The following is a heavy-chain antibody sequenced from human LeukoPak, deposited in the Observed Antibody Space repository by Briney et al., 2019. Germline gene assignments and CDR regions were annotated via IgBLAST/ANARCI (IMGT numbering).Heavy chain of an antibody. J-gene: IGHJ4*02. D-gene: IGHD3-10*01. CDR3: ARLSSLHYYGSGSYFDY. CDR1: GYNFNNNW. V-gene: IGHV5-51*01. CDR2: IYPGDSDT. Sequence: GESLKISCKGSGYNFNNNWIGWVRQMSGKGLEWMGIIYPGDSDTTYSPSFQGQVTISADKSISTAYLQWSSLKASDTAIYYCARLSSLHYYGSGSYFDYWGQGTLVTVSS.